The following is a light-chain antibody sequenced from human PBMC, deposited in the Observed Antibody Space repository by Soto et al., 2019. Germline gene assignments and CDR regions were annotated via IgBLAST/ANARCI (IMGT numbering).Light chain of an antibody. CDR2: DAS. V-gene: IGKV1-5*01. CDR3: QQYNSYS. Sequence: DIPMTQSPSTLSASVGDRVTITCRASQSISSWLAWYQQKPGKAPKLLIYDASSLESGVPSRFSGSGSGTEFTLTISGLQPDDFATYYCQQYNSYSFGQGTKVEIK. J-gene: IGKJ1*01. CDR1: QSISSW.